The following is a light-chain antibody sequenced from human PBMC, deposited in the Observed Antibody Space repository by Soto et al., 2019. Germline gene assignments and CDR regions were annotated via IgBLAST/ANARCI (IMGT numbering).Light chain of an antibody. V-gene: IGKV3-15*01. CDR2: GAS. J-gene: IGKJ1*01. Sequence: EIVMTQSPATPSVSPGERATLSCRASQSVSSNLAWYQQTPGQAPRLLIYGASTRATGIPARFSGSGSGTEFTRTISSLQSEDFAVYYCQQYNNWPLWTFGQGTKV. CDR3: QQYNNWPLWT. CDR1: QSVSSN.